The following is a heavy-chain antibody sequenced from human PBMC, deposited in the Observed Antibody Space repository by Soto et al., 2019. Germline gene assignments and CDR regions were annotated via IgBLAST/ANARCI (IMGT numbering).Heavy chain of an antibody. CDR1: GYTFINYY. CDR3: ARQLAYCGGDCFTEPIEY. CDR2: VNPRSGDT. D-gene: IGHD2-21*02. J-gene: IGHJ4*02. Sequence: QAQLVQSGAEVKKPGASVKVSCKTSGYTFINYYIHWVRQAPGQGLAGMGWVNPRSGDTNYAQKFQGRVTMTRDKSLSTSYMELSSLGSDDTAVFYCARQLAYCGGDCFTEPIEYWGQGTLGTVSS. V-gene: IGHV1-2*02.